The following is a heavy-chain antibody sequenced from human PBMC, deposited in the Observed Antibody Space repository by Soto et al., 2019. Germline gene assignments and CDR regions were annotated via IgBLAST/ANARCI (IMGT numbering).Heavy chain of an antibody. Sequence: GGSLRLSCAASGFTFSDYYMSWIHQAPGKGLEWVSYISSSGSTIYYADSVKGRFTISRDNAKNSLYLQMNSLRAEDTAVYYCARGLYYYDSSGYLDAFDIWGQGTMVTVSS. CDR2: ISSSGSTI. V-gene: IGHV3-11*04. CDR3: ARGLYYYDSSGYLDAFDI. J-gene: IGHJ3*02. D-gene: IGHD3-22*01. CDR1: GFTFSDYY.